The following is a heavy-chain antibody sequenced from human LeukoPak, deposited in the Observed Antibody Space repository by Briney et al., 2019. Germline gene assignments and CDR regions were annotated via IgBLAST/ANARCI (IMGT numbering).Heavy chain of an antibody. CDR3: AREVAPLYFHYGMDV. CDR1: GFTFSIYG. Sequence: PGGSLRLSCAASGFTFSIYGMHWVRQAPGKGLEWVAVISYDGSNKYYADSVKGRFTISRDDSKTTVSLLMNSLRAEDTAVYYCAREVAPLYFHYGMDVWGEGTTVT. J-gene: IGHJ6*01. V-gene: IGHV3-30*03. CDR2: ISYDGSNK. D-gene: IGHD2-21*01.